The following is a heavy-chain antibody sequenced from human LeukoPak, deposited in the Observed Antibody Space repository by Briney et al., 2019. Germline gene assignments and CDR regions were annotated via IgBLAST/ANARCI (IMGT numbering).Heavy chain of an antibody. D-gene: IGHD3-22*01. J-gene: IGHJ3*02. Sequence: GASVKVSCTASGYTFTSYYMHWVRQAPGQGLEWMGIINPSGGSTSYAQKFQGRVTMTRDMSTSTVYMELSSLRSEDTAVYYCAKDQDPYYYDSSGYSFDIWGQGTMVTVSS. CDR2: INPSGGST. CDR3: AKDQDPYYYDSSGYSFDI. V-gene: IGHV1-46*01. CDR1: GYTFTSYY.